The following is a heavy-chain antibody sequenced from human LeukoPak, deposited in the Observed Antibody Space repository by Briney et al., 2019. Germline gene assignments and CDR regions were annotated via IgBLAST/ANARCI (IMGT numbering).Heavy chain of an antibody. CDR3: ARVHQYCSGGSCYIFDY. CDR1: GGSISSSIYY. CDR2: VFYNGAT. V-gene: IGHV4-39*07. D-gene: IGHD2-15*01. J-gene: IGHJ4*02. Sequence: SETLSLTCIVSGGSISSSIYYWAWVRQPPGRGLEWIGTVFYNGATQYSPSLRSRVTISVDTSKNQFSLKLSSVTAADTAVYYCARVHQYCSGGSCYIFDYWGQGTLVTVSS.